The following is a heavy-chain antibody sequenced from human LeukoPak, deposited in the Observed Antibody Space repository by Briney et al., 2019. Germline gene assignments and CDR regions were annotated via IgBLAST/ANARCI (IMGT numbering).Heavy chain of an antibody. J-gene: IGHJ4*02. CDR2: ISYDGSNK. CDR3: AQLSSWSSQVDY. Sequence: GRSLRLSRAASGFTFSNYGMHWVRQAPGKGLEWVAVISYDGSNKYYADSVKGRFTISRDNSKNTLYLQMNSLRAEDTAVYYCAQLSSWSSQVDYWGQGTLVTVSS. V-gene: IGHV3-30*03. D-gene: IGHD6-13*01. CDR1: GFTFSNYG.